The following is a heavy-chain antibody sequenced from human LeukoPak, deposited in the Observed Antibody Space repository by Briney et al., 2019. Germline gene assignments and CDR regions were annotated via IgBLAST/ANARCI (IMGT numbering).Heavy chain of an antibody. Sequence: SETLSLTCAVYGGSFSGYYWSWIRQPPGKGLEWIGEINHSGSTNYNPSLKSRVTISVDTSKNQFSLKLSSVTPEDTAVYYCARDGGLRLPPWYLNWFDPWGQGTLVTVSS. CDR2: INHSGST. J-gene: IGHJ5*02. D-gene: IGHD4-17*01. CDR3: ARDGGLRLPPWYLNWFDP. V-gene: IGHV4-34*01. CDR1: GGSFSGYY.